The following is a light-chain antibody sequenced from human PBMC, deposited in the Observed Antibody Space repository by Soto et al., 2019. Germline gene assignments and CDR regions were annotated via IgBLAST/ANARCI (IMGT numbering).Light chain of an antibody. CDR1: QNIRSR. CDR2: DAS. Sequence: DFQMTQSPSTLSASVGDRVTITCRASQNIRSRLACFQQKPGKAPKLLIYDASSLESGVPSRFSGSGSGTEFTLTISSLQPDDFATYYCQQYNSYSQTFGQGTKVDIK. J-gene: IGKJ1*01. V-gene: IGKV1-5*01. CDR3: QQYNSYSQT.